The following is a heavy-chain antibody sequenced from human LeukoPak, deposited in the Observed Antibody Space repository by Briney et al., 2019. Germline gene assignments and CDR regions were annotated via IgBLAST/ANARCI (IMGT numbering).Heavy chain of an antibody. CDR1: GYTFTSYC. CDR2: ISAYNGNT. D-gene: IGHD3-10*01. Sequence: ASVKVSCKASGYTFTSYCISWVRQPPGQELEWMGWISAYNGNTNYAQKLQGRVTMTTDTSTITAYMELRSLRSDDTAVYYCARDQGLWFGAILDWGQGTLVTVSS. V-gene: IGHV1-18*01. CDR3: ARDQGLWFGAILD. J-gene: IGHJ4*02.